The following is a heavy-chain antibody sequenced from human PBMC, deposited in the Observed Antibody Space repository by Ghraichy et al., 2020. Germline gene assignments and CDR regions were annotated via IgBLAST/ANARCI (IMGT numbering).Heavy chain of an antibody. D-gene: IGHD2-2*01. Sequence: SQTLSLTCTVSGGSISSSSYYWGWIRQPPGKGLEWIGSIYYSGSTYYNPSLKSRVTISVDTSKNQFSLKLSSVTAADTAVYYCARSPLLYCSSTSCYFRERAYYFDYWGQGTLVTVSS. CDR2: IYYSGST. CDR1: GGSISSSSYY. V-gene: IGHV4-39*01. CDR3: ARSPLLYCSSTSCYFRERAYYFDY. J-gene: IGHJ4*02.